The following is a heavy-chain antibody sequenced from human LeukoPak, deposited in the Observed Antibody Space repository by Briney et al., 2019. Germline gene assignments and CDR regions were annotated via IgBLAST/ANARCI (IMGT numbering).Heavy chain of an antibody. Sequence: PSETLSLTCAVYGGSFSGYYWSWTRQPPGKGLEWIGEINHSGSTNYNPSLKSRVTISVDTSKNQFSLKLSSVTAADTAVYYCARGHSSSWYWYYFDYWGQGTLVTVSS. D-gene: IGHD6-13*01. J-gene: IGHJ4*02. CDR1: GGSFSGYY. V-gene: IGHV4-34*01. CDR2: INHSGST. CDR3: ARGHSSSWYWYYFDY.